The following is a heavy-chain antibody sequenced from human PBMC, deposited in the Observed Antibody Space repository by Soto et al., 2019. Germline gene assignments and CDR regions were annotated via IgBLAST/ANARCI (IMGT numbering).Heavy chain of an antibody. CDR3: ANGRYYGGNFPFFDY. J-gene: IGHJ4*02. V-gene: IGHV3-23*01. D-gene: IGHD2-21*02. Sequence: VGSLRLSCAASGFTFGSYAMSWVRQAPGRGLEWVSSITGHSTHYADSVKGRFTISRDNSKNTLYLQMNSLGAEDTAVYFCANGRYYGGNFPFFDYWGQGALVTVSS. CDR1: GFTFGSYA. CDR2: ITGHST.